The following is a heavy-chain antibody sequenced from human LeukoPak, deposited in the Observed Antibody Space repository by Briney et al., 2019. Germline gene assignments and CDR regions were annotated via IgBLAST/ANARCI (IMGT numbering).Heavy chain of an antibody. CDR3: ARPTYYDISTGYYVAEDY. J-gene: IGHJ4*02. CDR1: GFTFSSYS. CDR2: ISSTSSPI. D-gene: IGHD3-9*01. V-gene: IGHV3-48*01. Sequence: GGSLRLSRAGSGFTFSSYSMNWVRQAPGKGLQWVSYISSTSSPIYYADSVKGRFTISRDNAKNSLYLQMNSLRAEDTAVYYCARPTYYDISTGYYVAEDYWGQGTLVTVSS.